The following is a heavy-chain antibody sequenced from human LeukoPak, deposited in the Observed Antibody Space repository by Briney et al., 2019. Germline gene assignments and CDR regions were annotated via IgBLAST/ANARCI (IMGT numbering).Heavy chain of an antibody. CDR2: ISAYNGNT. Sequence: ASVKVSCKASGYTSTSYGISWVRQAPGQGLEWMGWISAYNGNTNYAQKLQGRVTMTTDTSTSTAYMELRSLRSDDTAVYYCARNMAQSYYYGMDVWGQGTTVTVSS. CDR1: GYTSTSYG. CDR3: ARNMAQSYYYGMDV. J-gene: IGHJ6*02. D-gene: IGHD2/OR15-2a*01. V-gene: IGHV1-18*01.